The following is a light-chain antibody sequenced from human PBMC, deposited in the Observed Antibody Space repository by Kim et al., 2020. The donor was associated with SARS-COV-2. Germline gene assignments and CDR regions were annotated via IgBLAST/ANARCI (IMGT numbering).Light chain of an antibody. CDR1: KLGDKY. Sequence: SVAPGQTASITCSGDKLGDKYVCWYQQKPGQSPVLVMYQDNKRPSGIPEQFSASNSGNTATLTISGTQAMDEADYYCQAWDSSRGGFGGGTQLTVL. J-gene: IGLJ3*02. V-gene: IGLV3-1*01. CDR2: QDN. CDR3: QAWDSSRGG.